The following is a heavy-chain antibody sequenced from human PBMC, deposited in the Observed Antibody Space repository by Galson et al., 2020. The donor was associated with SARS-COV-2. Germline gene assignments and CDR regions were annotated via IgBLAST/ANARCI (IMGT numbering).Heavy chain of an antibody. CDR1: GFSLSTTGVG. V-gene: IGHV2-5*02. CDR2: IYWDDDK. J-gene: IGHJ4*02. CDR3: ARRLGIETGMDY. Sequence: SGPTLVKPTQTLTLTCTFSGFSLSTTGVGISWIRQPPGKALEWLALIYWDDDKRYSPPLKSRLTITKDTSKNQVVLTMTNMDPVDTATYYCARRLGIETGMDYWGQGTLVTVSS. D-gene: IGHD3-10*01.